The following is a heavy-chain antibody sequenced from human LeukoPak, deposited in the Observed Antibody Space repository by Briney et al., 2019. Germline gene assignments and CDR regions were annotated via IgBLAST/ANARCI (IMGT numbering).Heavy chain of an antibody. CDR3: ARGYYDSSGAICWYFDL. CDR2: IYHSGST. CDR1: GGSISSGGYS. D-gene: IGHD3-22*01. J-gene: IGHJ2*01. V-gene: IGHV4-30-2*01. Sequence: PSETLSLTCAVSGGSISSGGYSWSWIRQPPGKGLEWIGYIYHSGSTYYNPSLKSRVTISVDRSKNQSSLKLSSVTAADTAVYYCARGYYDSSGAICWYFDLWGRGTLVTVSS.